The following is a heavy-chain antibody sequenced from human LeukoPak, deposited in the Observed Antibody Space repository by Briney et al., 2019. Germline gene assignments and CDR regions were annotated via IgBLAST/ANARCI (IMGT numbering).Heavy chain of an antibody. CDR3: ARRDQVVAARRDAFDI. J-gene: IGHJ3*02. Sequence: SETLSLTCTVSGGSISSYYWSWIRQPPGKGLEWIGYIYYSGSTNYNPSLKSRVTISVDKSKNQFSLKLSSVTAADTAVYYCARRDQVVAARRDAFDIWGQGTMVTVSS. CDR2: IYYSGST. D-gene: IGHD2-15*01. V-gene: IGHV4-59*12. CDR1: GGSISSYY.